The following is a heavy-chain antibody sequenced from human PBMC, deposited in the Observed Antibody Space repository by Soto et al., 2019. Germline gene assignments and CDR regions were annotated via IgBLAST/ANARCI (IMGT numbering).Heavy chain of an antibody. CDR3: ATSRTFDY. D-gene: IGHD6-13*01. V-gene: IGHV3-7*01. J-gene: IGHJ4*02. CDR2: IKQDGSEK. CDR1: GFTFSSYW. Sequence: EVQLVESGGGLVQPGGSLRLSCVVSGFTFSSYWMNWFRQAPGKGLEWVANIKQDGSEKYYVDSAKGRFTISRDNAKNSLYLQMNSLSAEDTAIYYCATSRTFDYWGQGTLVTVSS.